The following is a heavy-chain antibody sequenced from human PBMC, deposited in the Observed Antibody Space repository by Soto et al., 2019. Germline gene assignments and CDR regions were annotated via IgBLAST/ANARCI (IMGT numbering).Heavy chain of an antibody. V-gene: IGHV3-23*01. CDR1: GFTVSSYA. D-gene: IGHD3-16*01. CDR2: ISGSGST. J-gene: IGHJ6*03. CDR3: AKALRFTFTTGYYMDV. Sequence: EVQLFESGGGFVQPGGSLRLSCAASGFTVSSYAMSWVRQAPGTGLEWVSVISGSGSTYSADSVKGRFTISRDSSKNTVYLQMNSLRAEDTAVYYCAKALRFTFTTGYYMDVWGRGTTVTVSS.